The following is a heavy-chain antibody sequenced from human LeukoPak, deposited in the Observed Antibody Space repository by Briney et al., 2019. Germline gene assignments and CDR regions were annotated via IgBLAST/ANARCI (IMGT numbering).Heavy chain of an antibody. CDR3: ARAVGHGSGSPRMDV. J-gene: IGHJ6*04. V-gene: IGHV3-48*01. CDR1: GFTFSTHS. D-gene: IGHD3-10*01. Sequence: GGSLRLSCAVSGFTFSTHSMNWVRQAPGKGLEWVSYIISSSNTIYYADSVKGLFTISRDNAKNSLYLQMNSLRAEDTAVYYCARAVGHGSGSPRMDVWGKGTTVTVSS. CDR2: IISSSNTI.